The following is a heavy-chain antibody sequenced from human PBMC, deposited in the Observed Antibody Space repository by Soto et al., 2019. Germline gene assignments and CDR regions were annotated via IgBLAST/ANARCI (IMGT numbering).Heavy chain of an antibody. Sequence: EVQMVESGGVLAQPGGSLRLSCVASGFTFTTYLMIWVRQAPGKGLEWVANIRQDGGAKYYVDSVKGRFTISRENAKNSVYLQMDSLIAEDTAVYYCVSGGHGSGSYLGSSWGQGILVTVSS. CDR2: IRQDGGAK. CDR3: VSGGHGSGSYLGSS. CDR1: GFTFTTYL. V-gene: IGHV3-7*03. D-gene: IGHD3-10*01. J-gene: IGHJ5*02.